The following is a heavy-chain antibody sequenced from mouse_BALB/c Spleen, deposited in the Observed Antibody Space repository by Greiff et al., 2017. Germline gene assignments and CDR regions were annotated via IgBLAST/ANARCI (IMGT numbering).Heavy chain of an antibody. V-gene: IGHV2-9*02. J-gene: IGHJ4*01. CDR2: IWAGGST. Sequence: VQLQQSGPGLVQPSQSLSITCTVSGFSLTSYGVHWVRQSPGKGLEWLGVIWAGGSTNYNSALMSRLSISKDNSKSQVFLKMNSLQTDDTAMYYCAREGGSSPAYAMDYWGQGTSVTVSS. CDR1: GFSLTSYG. D-gene: IGHD1-1*01. CDR3: AREGGSSPAYAMDY.